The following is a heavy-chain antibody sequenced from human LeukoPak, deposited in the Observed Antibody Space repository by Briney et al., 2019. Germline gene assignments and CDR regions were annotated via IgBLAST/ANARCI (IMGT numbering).Heavy chain of an antibody. CDR2: ISSSSSYI. V-gene: IGHV3-21*01. J-gene: IGHJ6*02. Sequence: SGGSLRLSCAASGFTFSSYSMNGVRQTPGKGREWGSSISSSSSYIYYADSVKGRFTISRDNAKNSLYLQMNSLRAEDTAVYYCAREDWGVPAALVYYYYYGMDVWGQGTTVTVSS. CDR3: AREDWGVPAALVYYYYYGMDV. CDR1: GFTFSSYS. D-gene: IGHD2-2*01.